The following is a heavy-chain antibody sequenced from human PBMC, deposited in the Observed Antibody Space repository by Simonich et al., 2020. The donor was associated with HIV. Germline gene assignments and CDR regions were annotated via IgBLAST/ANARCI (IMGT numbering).Heavy chain of an antibody. CDR2: INHSGSN. Sequence: QVQLQQWGAGLLKPSETLSLTCAVYGGSFSGYYWSWVRQPPWKGLEWIGEINHSGSNNYNPSLKSRVTISVDTSKNQFSLKLSSVTAADTAVYYCARLTAGGLGEYFQHWGQGTLVTVSS. D-gene: IGHD6-13*01. V-gene: IGHV4-34*01. CDR1: GGSFSGYY. J-gene: IGHJ1*01. CDR3: ARLTAGGLGEYFQH.